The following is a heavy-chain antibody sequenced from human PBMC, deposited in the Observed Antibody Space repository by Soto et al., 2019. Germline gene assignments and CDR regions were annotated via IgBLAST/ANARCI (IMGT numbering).Heavy chain of an antibody. CDR2: IIPIFGTA. V-gene: IGHV1-69*13. D-gene: IGHD5-12*01. J-gene: IGHJ6*02. CDR1: GGTFSSYA. Sequence: GASVKVSCKASGGTFSSYAISWVRQAPGQGLEWMGGIIPIFGTANYAQKFQGRVTITADESTSTAYMELSSLRSEDTAVYYCARDRNIVATIYNSYGMDVWGQGTTVTVSS. CDR3: ARDRNIVATIYNSYGMDV.